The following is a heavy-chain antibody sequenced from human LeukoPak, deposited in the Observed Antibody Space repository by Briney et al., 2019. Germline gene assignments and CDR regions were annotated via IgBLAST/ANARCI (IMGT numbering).Heavy chain of an antibody. CDR3: ARERRYYDYRYYYYYMDV. V-gene: IGHV4-39*07. J-gene: IGHJ6*03. CDR2: IYHSGST. CDR1: GGSISSSSYY. D-gene: IGHD3-16*01. Sequence: SETLSLTCTVSGGSISSSSYYWGWIRQPPGKGLEWIGSIYHSGSTYYNPSLKSRVTISVDTSKNQFSLKLSSVTAADTAVYYCARERRYYDYRYYYYYMDVWGKGTTVTVSS.